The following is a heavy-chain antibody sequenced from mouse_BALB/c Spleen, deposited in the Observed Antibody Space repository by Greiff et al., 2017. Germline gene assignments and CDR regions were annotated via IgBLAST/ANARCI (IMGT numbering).Heavy chain of an antibody. Sequence: EVQLQQSGAELVKPGASVKLSCTASGFNIKDTYMHWVKQRPEQGLEWIGRIDPANGNTKYDPKFQGKATITADTSSNTAYLQLSSLTSEDTAVYYCARGAYGSSYAMDYWGQGTSVTVSS. CDR2: IDPANGNT. CDR1: GFNIKDTY. J-gene: IGHJ4*01. CDR3: ARGAYGSSYAMDY. D-gene: IGHD1-1*01. V-gene: IGHV14-3*02.